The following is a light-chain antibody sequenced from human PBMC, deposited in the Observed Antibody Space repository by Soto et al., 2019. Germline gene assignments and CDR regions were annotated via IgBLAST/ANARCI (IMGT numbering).Light chain of an antibody. CDR1: ENIYTN. V-gene: IGKV3-15*01. CDR2: GAS. CDR3: QQYYNWPRT. J-gene: IGKJ5*01. Sequence: EIVMTQSPATLSVSPGERATLSCRASENIYTNLAWYQQKPGQPPRLLFYGASTRATGLPARFSGTGSGTEFTLTINSLQAEDSAVYYCQQYYNWPRTFGQGTRLEI.